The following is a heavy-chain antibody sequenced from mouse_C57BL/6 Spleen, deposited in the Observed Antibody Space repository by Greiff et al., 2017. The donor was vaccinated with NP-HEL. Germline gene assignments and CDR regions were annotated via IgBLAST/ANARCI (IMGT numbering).Heavy chain of an antibody. CDR2: IYPGDGDT. CDR1: GYAFSSYW. Sequence: QVQLQQSGAELVKPGASVKISCKASGYAFSSYWMNWVKQRPGKGLEWIGQIYPGDGDTNYNGKFKGKATLTADKSSSTAYMQLSSLTSEDSAVYFCARTSDGYYLDYWGQGTTLTVSS. V-gene: IGHV1-80*01. D-gene: IGHD2-3*01. CDR3: ARTSDGYYLDY. J-gene: IGHJ2*01.